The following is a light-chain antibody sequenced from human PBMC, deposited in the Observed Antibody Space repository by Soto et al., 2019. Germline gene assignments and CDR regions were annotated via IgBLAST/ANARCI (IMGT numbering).Light chain of an antibody. V-gene: IGKV1-39*01. J-gene: IGKJ2*01. CDR2: SAS. CDR1: QSVGTW. Sequence: DIQMTQSPSTLSASVGDTITIACRASQSVGTWFAWYQQRPGQAPKLLIYSASVLQSGVPSRFSGSGYGTDFTLTISSLQPEDSATYFCQQSYTTPVYAFGQGT. CDR3: QQSYTTPVYA.